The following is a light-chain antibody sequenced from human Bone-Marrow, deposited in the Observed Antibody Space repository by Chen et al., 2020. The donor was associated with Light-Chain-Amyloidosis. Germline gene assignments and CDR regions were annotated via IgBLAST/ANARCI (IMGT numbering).Light chain of an antibody. CDR2: AAS. V-gene: IGKV1-39*01. CDR3: QQSYSTPRT. J-gene: IGKJ1*01. CDR1: QSIISY. Sequence: DIQMTQSPSSLSASVGDRVTITCRASQSIISYLNWYQQKTGIAPKLLIYAASSLQSGVPSRFSSSGSRSDFSLTISGMQPEDFGTYYCQQSYSTPRTYGQGTKGEVK.